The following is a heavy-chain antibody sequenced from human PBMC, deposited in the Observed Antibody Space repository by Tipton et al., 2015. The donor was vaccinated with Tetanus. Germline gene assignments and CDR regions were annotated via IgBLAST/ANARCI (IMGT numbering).Heavy chain of an antibody. D-gene: IGHD5-12*01. CDR1: GFTFSDYS. CDR2: ISSSSRYI. V-gene: IGHV3-21*01. CDR3: AREVADGYSGGWHLDL. Sequence: SLRLSCAGSGFTFSDYSMNWARQAPGKGLEWVSSISSSSRYIYYADSVKGRFTISRDNAKNSLYLQMISLRAEDTAVYYCAREVADGYSGGWHLDLWGRGTLVTVSS. J-gene: IGHJ2*01.